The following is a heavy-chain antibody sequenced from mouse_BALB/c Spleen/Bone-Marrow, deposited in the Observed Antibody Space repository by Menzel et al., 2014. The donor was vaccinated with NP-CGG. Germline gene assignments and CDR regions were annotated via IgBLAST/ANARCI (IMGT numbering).Heavy chain of an antibody. CDR3: ARGGGYDGYYGLAY. Sequence: EVMLVESGPELVKPGASVKISCKASGYTFTDYNMHWVKQSHGKSLEWIGYIYPYNGGTGYNQKFKSKPTLTVDNSSSTAYMELRSLTSEDSAVYYCARGGGYDGYYGLAYWGQGTLVTVSA. D-gene: IGHD2-3*01. CDR2: IYPYNGGT. V-gene: IGHV1S29*02. J-gene: IGHJ3*01. CDR1: GYTFTDYN.